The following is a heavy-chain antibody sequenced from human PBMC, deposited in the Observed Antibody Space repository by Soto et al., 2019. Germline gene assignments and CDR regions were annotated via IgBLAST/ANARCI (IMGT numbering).Heavy chain of an antibody. CDR1: GFTFSSYG. J-gene: IGHJ4*02. Sequence: PVGSLRLSCAASGFTFSSYGMHWVRQAPGKGLEWVAVIWYDGSNKYYADSVKGRFTISRDNSKNTLYLQMNSLRAEDTAVYYCARDPLLSYQFDYWGQGTLVTVSS. V-gene: IGHV3-33*01. D-gene: IGHD3-16*02. CDR2: IWYDGSNK. CDR3: ARDPLLSYQFDY.